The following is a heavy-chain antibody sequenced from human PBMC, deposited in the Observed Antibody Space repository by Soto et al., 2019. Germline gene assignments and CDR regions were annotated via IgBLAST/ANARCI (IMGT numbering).Heavy chain of an antibody. D-gene: IGHD2-21*02. CDR1: GGSISNFY. V-gene: IGHV4-4*07. Sequence: SETLSLTCTVFGGSISNFYWSWVRQPAGKGLEWIGRIYPSGTTNYNPSLKSRVTMSVDTSENQLSLKLTSVTAADTAVYYCARGPYCGSDCYFGVWGQGTLVTVSS. CDR2: IYPSGTT. J-gene: IGHJ4*02. CDR3: ARGPYCGSDCYFGV.